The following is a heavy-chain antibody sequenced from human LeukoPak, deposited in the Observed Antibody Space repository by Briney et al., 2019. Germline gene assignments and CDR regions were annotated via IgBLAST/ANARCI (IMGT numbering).Heavy chain of an antibody. J-gene: IGHJ6*03. CDR3: ARPTGRPSNYSSMDV. V-gene: IGHV1-8*01. Sequence: ASVKVSCKASGYSFTGHDINWVRQATGQGLEWMGWMNPNNGNTGYAQRFQGRVTMTRDTATSTAYMELSSLKFEDTAVYYCARPTGRPSNYSSMDVWGKGTTVAVSS. CDR2: MNPNNGNT. CDR1: GYSFTGHD. D-gene: IGHD1-26*01.